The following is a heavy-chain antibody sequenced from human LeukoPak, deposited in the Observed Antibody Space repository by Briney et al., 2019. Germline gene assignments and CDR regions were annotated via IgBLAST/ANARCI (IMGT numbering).Heavy chain of an antibody. Sequence: GGSLRLSCAGSGFTFSSYAMHWVRQDPGKGLEWVAVISYDGNNEYYADSVKGRFTISRDNSKNMLYLQMNSLKTEDTAVYYCARVPNSSGWSADFWGQGTLVTVSS. D-gene: IGHD6-19*01. CDR1: GFTFSSYA. V-gene: IGHV3-30-3*01. J-gene: IGHJ4*02. CDR2: ISYDGNNE. CDR3: ARVPNSSGWSADF.